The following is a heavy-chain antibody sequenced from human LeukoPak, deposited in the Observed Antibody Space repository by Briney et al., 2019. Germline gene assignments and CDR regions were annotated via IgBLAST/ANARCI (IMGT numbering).Heavy chain of an antibody. CDR3: ARGPSYFDWTGYGPIDY. D-gene: IGHD3-9*01. J-gene: IGHJ4*02. Sequence: SETLSLTCAVYGGSFSGYYWSWIRQPAGKRLEWIGHIYRSGSTNYNPSLKSRVTISVDTSKNQFSLKLSSVTAADTAVYYCARGPSYFDWTGYGPIDYWGQGTLVTVSS. CDR2: IYRSGST. V-gene: IGHV4-59*10. CDR1: GGSFSGYY.